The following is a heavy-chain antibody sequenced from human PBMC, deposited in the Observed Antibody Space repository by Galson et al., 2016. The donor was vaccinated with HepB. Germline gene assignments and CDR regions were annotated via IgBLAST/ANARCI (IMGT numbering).Heavy chain of an antibody. J-gene: IGHJ6*02. Sequence: SVKVSCKASGGTFSTYAISWARQAPGQGLEWMGGIIPLFGPPNYAQKFQDKITITADESTSTAYMELNNLRSEDTAVYYCMVGVCSPRCYSQTPYYHYYGMDVWGQGTTVTVSS. CDR3: MVGVCSPRCYSQTPYYHYYGMDV. CDR1: GGTFSTYA. V-gene: IGHV1-69*13. D-gene: IGHD2-15*01. CDR2: IIPLFGPP.